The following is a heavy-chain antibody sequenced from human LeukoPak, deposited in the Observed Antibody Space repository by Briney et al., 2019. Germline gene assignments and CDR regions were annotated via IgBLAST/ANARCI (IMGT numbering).Heavy chain of an antibody. V-gene: IGHV3-15*01. D-gene: IGHD1-1*01. CDR3: ATGVVTGTSR. J-gene: IGHJ4*02. CDR1: RITFRNAW. Sequence: PGGSLRFSCAVSRITFRNAWMSWVRQAPGKGLEWVARIRSKTEGETKEYAASVKGRFTISRDDSRSRLYLQMNSLKTEDTAVYYCATGVVTGTSRWGQGTLVTVSS. CDR2: IRSKTEGETK.